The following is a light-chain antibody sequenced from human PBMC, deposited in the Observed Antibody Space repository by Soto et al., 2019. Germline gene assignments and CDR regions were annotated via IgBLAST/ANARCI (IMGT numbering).Light chain of an antibody. Sequence: QSVLTQPASVSGSPGQSITISCTGTSSDIGGYYSVSWYQHHPGKAPKLMIYQVSNRPSGVSNRFSCSKSGNTASLTISGLQTEDEADYYCSSCTSSSTFYVFGTGTKVTVL. CDR2: QVS. CDR3: SSCTSSSTFYV. V-gene: IGLV2-14*01. CDR1: SSDIGGYYS. J-gene: IGLJ1*01.